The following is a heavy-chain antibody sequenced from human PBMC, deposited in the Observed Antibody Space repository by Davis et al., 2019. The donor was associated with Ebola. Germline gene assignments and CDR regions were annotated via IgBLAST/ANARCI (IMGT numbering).Heavy chain of an antibody. D-gene: IGHD2-2*01. CDR1: GFTFSNAW. V-gene: IGHV3-15*01. CDR2: IKSKTDGGTT. Sequence: PGGSLRLSCAASGFTFSNAWMSWVRQAPGKGLEWVGRIKSKTDGGTTDYAAPVKGRFTIPRDDSKNTLYLQMNSLKTEDTAVYYCTTGPRRIVVGPAARDYYYMDVWGKGTTVTVSS. J-gene: IGHJ6*03. CDR3: TTGPRRIVVGPAARDYYYMDV.